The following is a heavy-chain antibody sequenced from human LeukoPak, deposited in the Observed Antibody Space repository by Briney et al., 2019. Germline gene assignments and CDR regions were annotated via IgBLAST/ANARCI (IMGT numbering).Heavy chain of an antibody. J-gene: IGHJ5*02. CDR3: ARRDPGYSSGWYWFDP. CDR2: IYYSGST. V-gene: IGHV4-39*01. CDR1: GCSISSSSYY. D-gene: IGHD6-19*01. Sequence: SETLSLTCTVSGCSISSSSYYWGWIRQSPGKGLEWIGRIYYSGSTYYNPSLKSRVTISVDTPKNQFSLKLSSVTAADTAVYYCARRDPGYSSGWYWFDPWGQGTLVTVSS.